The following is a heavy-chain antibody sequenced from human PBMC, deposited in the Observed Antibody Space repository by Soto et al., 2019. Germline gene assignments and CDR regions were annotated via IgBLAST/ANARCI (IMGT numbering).Heavy chain of an antibody. D-gene: IGHD3-10*02. Sequence: EVQLLESGGGLVQPGGSLRLSCAASGFTFNSYAMSWVRQAPGKGLEWVSAISGSGGSTYYADSVKGRFTISRDNSKNTLYLQMNSLRAEDTAVYYCAKNVLYYYYYGMDVWGQGTTVTVSS. J-gene: IGHJ6*02. CDR3: AKNVLYYYYYGMDV. CDR2: ISGSGGST. CDR1: GFTFNSYA. V-gene: IGHV3-23*01.